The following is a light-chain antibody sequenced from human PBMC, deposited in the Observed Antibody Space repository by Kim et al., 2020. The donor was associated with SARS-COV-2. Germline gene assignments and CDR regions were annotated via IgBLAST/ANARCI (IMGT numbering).Light chain of an antibody. CDR1: SGHSAYA. Sequence: QLVLTQSPSASASLGASIKLTCTLSSGHSAYAIAWHQKRPEKGPRYLMKVNSDGSHNKGDGVPDRFSGSSSGAERYLTISSLQSEDEADYYCQTWGTGMVFGGGTKVTVL. J-gene: IGLJ2*01. V-gene: IGLV4-69*01. CDR3: QTWGTGMV. CDR2: VNSDGSH.